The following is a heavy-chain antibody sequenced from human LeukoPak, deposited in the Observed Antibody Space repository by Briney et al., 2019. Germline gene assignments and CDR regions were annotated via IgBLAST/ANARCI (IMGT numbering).Heavy chain of an antibody. J-gene: IGHJ4*02. D-gene: IGHD5-12*01. CDR3: ARRAHSGAMITLDY. CDR2: IDPGDSFT. CDR1: GYSFSSYW. Sequence: GESLKISCKGSGYSFSSYWISWVRQMPGKGLEWMGRIDPGDSFTKYSPSFQGQVTISADNSISTAYLQWSSLKASDTAMYYCARRAHSGAMITLDYWGQGTLVTVSS. V-gene: IGHV5-10-1*04.